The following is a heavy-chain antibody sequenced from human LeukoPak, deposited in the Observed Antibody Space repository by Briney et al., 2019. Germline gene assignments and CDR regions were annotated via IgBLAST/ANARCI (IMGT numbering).Heavy chain of an antibody. Sequence: SETLSLTCTVSGGSISSSSYYWGWIRQPPGKGLEWIGRIYYSGSTYYNPSLKSRVTISVDTSKNQFSLKLSSVTAADTAVYYCARDSEYYDILTDSPHPAFVDYWGQGTLVTVSS. V-gene: IGHV4-39*07. CDR3: ARDSEYYDILTDSPHPAFVDY. J-gene: IGHJ4*02. D-gene: IGHD3-9*01. CDR1: GGSISSSSYY. CDR2: IYYSGST.